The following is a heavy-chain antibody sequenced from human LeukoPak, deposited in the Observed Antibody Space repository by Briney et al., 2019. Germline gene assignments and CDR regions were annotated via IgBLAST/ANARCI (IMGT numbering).Heavy chain of an antibody. CDR2: IYHTGSA. Sequence: PSETLSLTCSVSGYSFTSGHYWGWIRQPPGKGLEWIANIYHTGSAHYNPSLKSRVTISVDTSKNQFSLKLSSVTAADTAVYYCARQVYSYGFDFDYWGQGTLVTVSS. J-gene: IGHJ4*02. CDR1: GYSFTSGHY. V-gene: IGHV4-38-2*01. CDR3: ARQVYSYGFDFDY. D-gene: IGHD5-18*01.